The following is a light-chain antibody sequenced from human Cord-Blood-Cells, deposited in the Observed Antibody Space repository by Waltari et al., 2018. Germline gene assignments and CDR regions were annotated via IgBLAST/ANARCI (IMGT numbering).Light chain of an antibody. CDR2: EVS. V-gene: IGLV2-8*01. CDR3: SSYAGSNNLV. CDR1: SSDVGGYNY. Sequence: QSALTQPPSASGSPGQSVTISCTGTSSDVGGYNYVSWYQQHPGKAPNLMIYEVSKRPSGGPDRFSGSKSGNTASLTVSGLQAEDEADYYCSSYAGSNNLVFGTGTKVTVL. J-gene: IGLJ1*01.